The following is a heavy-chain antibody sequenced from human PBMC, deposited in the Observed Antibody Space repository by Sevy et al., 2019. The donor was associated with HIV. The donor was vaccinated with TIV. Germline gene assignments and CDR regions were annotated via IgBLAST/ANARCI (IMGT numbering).Heavy chain of an antibody. CDR2: IYYSGST. J-gene: IGHJ4*02. D-gene: IGHD3-3*01. CDR1: GGSISSYY. V-gene: IGHV4-59*01. Sequence: SETLSLTCTVSGGSISSYYWSWIRQPPGKGLEWIGYIYYSGSTNYNPSLKSRVTISVEPSKNQFSLKLSSVTAADTAVYSCARGQTAYYDFWSGYLTPSYFDYWGQGTLVTVSS. CDR3: ARGQTAYYDFWSGYLTPSYFDY.